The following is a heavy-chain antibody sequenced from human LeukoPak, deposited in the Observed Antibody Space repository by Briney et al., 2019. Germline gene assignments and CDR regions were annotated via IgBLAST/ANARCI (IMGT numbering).Heavy chain of an antibody. J-gene: IGHJ5*02. CDR2: ISAYNGNT. CDR1: GYTFTSYG. V-gene: IGHV1-18*01. CDR3: ARDPGYSYGYEKYNWFDP. Sequence: ASVKVSCKASGYTFTSYGISWLRQAPGQGLEWMGWISAYNGNTNYAQKLQGRVTMTTDTSTSTAYMELRSLRSDDTAVYYCARDPGYSYGYEKYNWFDPWGQGTLVTVSS. D-gene: IGHD5-18*01.